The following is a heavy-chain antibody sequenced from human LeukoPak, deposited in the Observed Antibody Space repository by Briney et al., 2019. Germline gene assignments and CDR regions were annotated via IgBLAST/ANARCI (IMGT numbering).Heavy chain of an antibody. D-gene: IGHD3-22*01. CDR3: ARGSRYDSSGYPEDDAFDI. CDR2: IYHSGST. J-gene: IGHJ3*02. V-gene: IGHV4-30-2*01. Sequence: SETLSLTCTVSGGSIISSDYRWSWIRQPPGKGLEWIGYIYHSGSTYYNPSLKSRVTISVDRSKNQFSLKLSSVTAADTAVYYCARGSRYDSSGYPEDDAFDIWGQGTMVTVSS. CDR1: GGSIISSDYR.